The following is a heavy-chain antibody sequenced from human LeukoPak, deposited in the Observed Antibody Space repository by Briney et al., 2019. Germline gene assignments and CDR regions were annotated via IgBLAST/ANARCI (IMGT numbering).Heavy chain of an antibody. D-gene: IGHD6-19*01. Sequence: PGGSLRLSCAASGSTFSSYEMNWVRQAPGKGLEWVSYISSSGSTIYYADSVKGRFTISRDNAKNSLYLQMNSLRAEDTAVYYCARDLGSGWYRAFDIWGQGTMVTVSS. CDR1: GSTFSSYE. CDR2: ISSSGSTI. V-gene: IGHV3-48*03. CDR3: ARDLGSGWYRAFDI. J-gene: IGHJ3*02.